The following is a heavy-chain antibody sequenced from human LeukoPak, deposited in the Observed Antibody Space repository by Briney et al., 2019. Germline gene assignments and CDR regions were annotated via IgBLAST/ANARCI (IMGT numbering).Heavy chain of an antibody. D-gene: IGHD6-13*01. CDR2: IRSKANSYAT. V-gene: IGHV3-73*01. Sequence: PGGSLRLSRAASGFTFSGSAMHWVRQASGKGLEWVGRIRSKANSYATAYAASVKGRFTISRDDSKNTAYLQMNSLKTEDTAVYYCTRPGIADRIGDYYYYYMDVWGKGTTVTVSS. CDR1: GFTFSGSA. CDR3: TRPGIADRIGDYYYYYMDV. J-gene: IGHJ6*03.